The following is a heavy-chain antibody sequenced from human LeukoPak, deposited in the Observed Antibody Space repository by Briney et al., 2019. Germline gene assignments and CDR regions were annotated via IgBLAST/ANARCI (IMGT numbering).Heavy chain of an antibody. CDR1: GGTFSSYA. D-gene: IGHD2-2*01. Sequence: SVKVSCKASGGTFSSYAISWVRQAPGQGLEWMGRIIPILGIANYAQKFQGRVTITADKSTSTAYMELSSLRSEDTAVYYCARGGCSSTSCPYHYYYYGMDVWGQGTTVTVSS. J-gene: IGHJ6*02. V-gene: IGHV1-69*04. CDR2: IIPILGIA. CDR3: ARGGCSSTSCPYHYYYYGMDV.